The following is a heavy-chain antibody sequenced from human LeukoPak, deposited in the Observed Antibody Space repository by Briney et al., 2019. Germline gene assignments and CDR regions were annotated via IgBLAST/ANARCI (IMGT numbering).Heavy chain of an antibody. CDR3: ARPVPVLRFRGWFDP. Sequence: PSQTLSLTCTVSGGSISSGGYYWSWIRQPPGKGLEWIGYIYHSGSTYYNPSLKSRVTISVDRSKNQFSLKLSSVTAADTAVYYCARPVPVLRFRGWFDPWGQGTLVTVSS. J-gene: IGHJ5*02. V-gene: IGHV4-30-2*01. CDR1: GGSISSGGYY. D-gene: IGHD3-3*01. CDR2: IYHSGST.